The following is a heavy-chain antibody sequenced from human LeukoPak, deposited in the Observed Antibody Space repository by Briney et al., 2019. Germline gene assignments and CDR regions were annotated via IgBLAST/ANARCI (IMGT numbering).Heavy chain of an antibody. Sequence: PGGSLRLSCAASGFTFSSYEMNWVRQAPGKGLEWVSYISSSGSTIYYADSVKGQFTISRDNAKNSLYLQMNSLRAEDTAVYYCATRGYSYGTLDYWGQGTLVTVSS. CDR3: ATRGYSYGTLDY. J-gene: IGHJ4*02. CDR2: ISSSGSTI. D-gene: IGHD5-18*01. CDR1: GFTFSSYE. V-gene: IGHV3-48*03.